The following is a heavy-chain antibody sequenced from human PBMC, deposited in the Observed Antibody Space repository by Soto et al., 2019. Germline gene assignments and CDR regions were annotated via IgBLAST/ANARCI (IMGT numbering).Heavy chain of an antibody. J-gene: IGHJ6*02. Sequence: QVQLVQSGAEVKKPGASVKVSCKASGYTFTSYGISWVRQAPGQGLEWMGWISAYNGNTNYAQKLQGRVIMTTDTSTSTAYMELRSLRSDDTAVYYCATSGEYCSSTSCYHYGMDVWGQGTTVTVSS. CDR1: GYTFTSYG. D-gene: IGHD2-2*01. CDR3: ATSGEYCSSTSCYHYGMDV. CDR2: ISAYNGNT. V-gene: IGHV1-18*01.